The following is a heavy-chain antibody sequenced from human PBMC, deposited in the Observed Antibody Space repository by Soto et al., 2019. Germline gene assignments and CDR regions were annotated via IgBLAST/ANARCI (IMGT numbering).Heavy chain of an antibody. CDR1: GGSFTSGSYS. Sequence: PSETLSLTCTVAGGSFTSGSYSWSWLRQPPGKGLEWIGYVYHTGRTSYNPSLKSRVSISMDTSKNQFSLNLDCVTAADTAVYFCARDFAYFDSWGQGTLVTVSS. J-gene: IGHJ4*02. D-gene: IGHD3-3*01. CDR3: ARDFAYFDS. V-gene: IGHV4-61*01. CDR2: VYHTGRT.